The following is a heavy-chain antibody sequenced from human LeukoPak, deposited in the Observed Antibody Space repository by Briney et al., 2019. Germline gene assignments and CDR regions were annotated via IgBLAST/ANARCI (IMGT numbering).Heavy chain of an antibody. CDR1: GFTFSSYA. D-gene: IGHD3-3*01. V-gene: IGHV3-23*01. CDR3: AKAHDFWSGYSRLNNWFDP. CDR2: ISGSGGST. J-gene: IGHJ5*02. Sequence: GGSLRLSCAASGFTFSSYAMSWVRQAPGKGLEWVSAISGSGGSTYYADSVKGRFTISRDNSKNTLYQQMNSLRAEDTAVYYCAKAHDFWSGYSRLNNWFDPWGQGTLVTVSS.